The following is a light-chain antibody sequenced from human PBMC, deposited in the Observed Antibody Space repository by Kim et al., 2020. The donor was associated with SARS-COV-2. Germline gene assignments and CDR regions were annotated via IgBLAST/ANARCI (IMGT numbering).Light chain of an antibody. V-gene: IGKV3-11*01. CDR1: QSVSSY. CDR3: QQRRGT. J-gene: IGKJ4*01. Sequence: TLSWSPGERAPLSCRASQSVSSYLAWYQQKPGQAPRLLIYDASNRATGIPARFSGSGSGTDFTLTISSLEPEDFAVYYCQQRRGTFGGGTKVDIK. CDR2: DAS.